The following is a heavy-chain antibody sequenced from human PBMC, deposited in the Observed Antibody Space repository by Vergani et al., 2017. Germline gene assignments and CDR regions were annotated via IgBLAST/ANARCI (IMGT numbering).Heavy chain of an antibody. Sequence: QLQLQESGPGLVKPSETLSLTCTVSGGSISSSSYYWGWIRQPPGKGLEWIGSIYYSGSTYYNPSLKSRVTISVDTSKNQFSLKLSSVTAADTAVYYCARVPFLWFGEVRYYFDYWGQGALVTVPS. J-gene: IGHJ4*02. CDR1: GGSISSSSYY. CDR3: ARVPFLWFGEVRYYFDY. V-gene: IGHV4-39*07. CDR2: IYYSGST. D-gene: IGHD3-10*01.